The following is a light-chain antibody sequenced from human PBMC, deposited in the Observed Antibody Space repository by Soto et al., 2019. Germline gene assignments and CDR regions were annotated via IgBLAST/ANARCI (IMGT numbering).Light chain of an antibody. Sequence: DLQMTPSPSSLSASVGDRVTITCQASQDISRYLSWHQQKPGKAPKLLIHEASNLETGVPSRFSASGSGTDFAFTITSLQPDDIASYYCQQYVNLPYTFGQGTKLDIK. CDR1: QDISRY. CDR3: QQYVNLPYT. J-gene: IGKJ2*01. V-gene: IGKV1-33*01. CDR2: EAS.